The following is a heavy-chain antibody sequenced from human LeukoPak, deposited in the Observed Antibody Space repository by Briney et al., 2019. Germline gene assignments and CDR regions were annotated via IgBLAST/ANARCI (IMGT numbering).Heavy chain of an antibody. Sequence: SETLSLTCTVSGGSINTYFCSWIRQPAGKGLEWIGRIDASGSINYNPSLKSRVTMSVDRSKNQFSLKLSSVTAADTAVYYCAKVGSLSRGRSWVDPWGQGTLVTVSS. CDR2: IDASGSI. D-gene: IGHD2-15*01. V-gene: IGHV4-4*07. CDR1: GGSINTYF. J-gene: IGHJ5*02. CDR3: AKVGSLSRGRSWVDP.